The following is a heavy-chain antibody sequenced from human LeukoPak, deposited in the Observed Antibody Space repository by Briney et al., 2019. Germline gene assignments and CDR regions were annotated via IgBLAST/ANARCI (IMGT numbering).Heavy chain of an antibody. CDR1: GFTFSSYA. Sequence: GGSLRLSCAASGFTFSSYAMHWVRQAPGKGLEWVAVISYDGSNKYYADSVKGRFTISRDNSKNTLYLQMNSLRAEDTAVYYCAREQYYDILTGSPFDYWGREPWSPSPQ. CDR2: ISYDGSNK. J-gene: IGHJ4*02. V-gene: IGHV3-30*04. CDR3: AREQYYDILTGSPFDY. D-gene: IGHD3-9*01.